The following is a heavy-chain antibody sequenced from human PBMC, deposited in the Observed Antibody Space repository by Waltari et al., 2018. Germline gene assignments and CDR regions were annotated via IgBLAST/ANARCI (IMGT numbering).Heavy chain of an antibody. J-gene: IGHJ6*03. D-gene: IGHD1-26*01. CDR2: IHYRGSS. Sequence: QVQLQESGPRLVKPSETLSLTCTVSGGSTSTYYWSWVRQSPGKGLEWIGYIHYRGSSVYNPSLRSRVAISLDTPNNQFTLRLRSVTAADAAIYYCARADTSTSYFYYYMDVWGKGTTVTVSS. CDR1: GGSTSTYY. V-gene: IGHV4-59*01. CDR3: ARADTSTSYFYYYMDV.